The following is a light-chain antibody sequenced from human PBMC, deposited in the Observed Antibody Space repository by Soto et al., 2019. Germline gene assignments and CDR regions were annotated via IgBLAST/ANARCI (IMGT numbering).Light chain of an antibody. J-gene: IGKJ3*01. CDR3: QQYGSSPAIT. CDR2: DAS. CDR1: QTIGNY. Sequence: EVVLTQSPATLSLSPGERATLSCRASQTIGNYLAWYQQKPGQAPRLLIYDASSRATGIPDRFSGSGSGTDFTLTISRLEPEDFAVYYCQQYGSSPAITFGPGTKVDIK. V-gene: IGKV3-20*01.